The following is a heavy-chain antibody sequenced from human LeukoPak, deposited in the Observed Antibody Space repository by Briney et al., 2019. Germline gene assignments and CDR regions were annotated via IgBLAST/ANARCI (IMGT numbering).Heavy chain of an antibody. CDR2: INYSGGT. J-gene: IGHJ4*02. CDR3: DGADF. Sequence: GGSLRLSCAASGFTFSTYSMNWARQAPGKGLEWVSTINYSGGTYYADSVKGRFTISRDNSKNTLYLQMNSLRADDTAVYYCDGADFWGQGTLVTVSS. V-gene: IGHV3-23*01. CDR1: GFTFSTYS.